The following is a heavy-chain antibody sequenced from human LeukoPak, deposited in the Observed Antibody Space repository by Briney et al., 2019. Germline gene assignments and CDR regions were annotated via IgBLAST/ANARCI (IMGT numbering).Heavy chain of an antibody. CDR3: ARLDTAMDYSAFDI. D-gene: IGHD5-18*01. CDR2: ISSSSSYI. V-gene: IGHV3-21*01. Sequence: GGSLRLSCAASGFTVSSYSMNWARQAPGKGLEWVSSISSSSSYIHYADSVKGRFTISRDNAKNSLYLQMNSLRAEDTAVYYCARLDTAMDYSAFDIWGQGTMVTVSS. CDR1: GFTVSSYS. J-gene: IGHJ3*02.